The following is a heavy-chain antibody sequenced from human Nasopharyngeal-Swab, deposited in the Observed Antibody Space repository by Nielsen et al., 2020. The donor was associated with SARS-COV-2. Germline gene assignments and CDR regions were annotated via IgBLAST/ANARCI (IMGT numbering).Heavy chain of an antibody. Sequence: GESLKISCAASGFTFSSYGMHWVRQAPGKGLEWVAVISYDGSNKYYADSVKGRFTISRDNSKNTLYLQMNSLRAEDTAVYYCAKGTITMVRGVIGRFDPWGQGTLVTVS. CDR1: GFTFSSYG. CDR2: ISYDGSNK. V-gene: IGHV3-30*18. D-gene: IGHD3-10*01. CDR3: AKGTITMVRGVIGRFDP. J-gene: IGHJ5*02.